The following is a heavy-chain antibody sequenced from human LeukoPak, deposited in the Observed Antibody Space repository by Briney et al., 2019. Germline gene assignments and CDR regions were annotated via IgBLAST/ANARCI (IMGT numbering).Heavy chain of an antibody. CDR1: GYTFTDNW. Sequence: GESLQISCTGSGYTFTDNWIGWVRQMPGKGLEWMGLIYPHDSHIRYSPSFQGQVTISADKSISTAYLQWSSLKASDTGMYYCARPHYGASDYWGQGTLVTASS. CDR2: IYPHDSHI. CDR3: ARPHYGASDY. J-gene: IGHJ4*02. D-gene: IGHD4/OR15-4a*01. V-gene: IGHV5-51*01.